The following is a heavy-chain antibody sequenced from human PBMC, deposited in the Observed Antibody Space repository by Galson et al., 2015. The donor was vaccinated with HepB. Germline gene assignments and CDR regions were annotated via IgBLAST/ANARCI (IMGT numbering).Heavy chain of an antibody. CDR3: AKDTGSSHTLVAFDI. CDR1: GFTFDDYA. J-gene: IGHJ3*02. Sequence: SLRLSCAASGFTFDDYAMHWVRQAPGKGLEWVSGISWNSGSLGYADSVKGRFTISRDNAKNSLYLQMNSLRAEDTALYYCAKDTGSSHTLVAFDIWGQGTVVTVSS. D-gene: IGHD6-13*01. V-gene: IGHV3-9*01. CDR2: ISWNSGSL.